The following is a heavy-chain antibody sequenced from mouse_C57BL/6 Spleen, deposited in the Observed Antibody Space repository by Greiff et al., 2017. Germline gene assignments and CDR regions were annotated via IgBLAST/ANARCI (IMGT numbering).Heavy chain of an antibody. Sequence: QVQLQQPGAELVRPGTSVKLSCKASGYTFTSYWMHWVKQRPGQGLEWIGVIDPSDSYTNYNQKFKGKATLTVDTSSSTAYMQLSSLTSEDSAVYYCARSLDSSGDWGQGTTLTVSS. D-gene: IGHD3-2*02. V-gene: IGHV1-59*01. J-gene: IGHJ2*01. CDR3: ARSLDSSGD. CDR1: GYTFTSYW. CDR2: IDPSDSYT.